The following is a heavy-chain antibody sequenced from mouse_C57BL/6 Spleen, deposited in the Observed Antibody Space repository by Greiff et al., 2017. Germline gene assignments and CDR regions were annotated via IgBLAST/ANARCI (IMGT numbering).Heavy chain of an antibody. CDR2: INPSSGYT. CDR3: ARSGTTAMDY. D-gene: IGHD1-1*01. V-gene: IGHV1-4*01. Sequence: VQLQQSGAELARPGASVKMSCKASGYTFTSYTMHWVKQRPGQGLEWIGYINPSSGYTKYNQKFKDKATLTADKSSSTAYMQRSSLTSEDSAVYYCARSGTTAMDYWGQGTSVTVSS. CDR1: GYTFTSYT. J-gene: IGHJ4*01.